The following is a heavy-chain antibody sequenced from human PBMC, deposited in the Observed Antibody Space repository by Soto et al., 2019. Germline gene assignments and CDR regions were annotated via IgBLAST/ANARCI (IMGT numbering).Heavy chain of an antibody. D-gene: IGHD2-8*01. CDR1: GFTFSSYS. Sequence: EVQLVESGGGLVQPGGSLRLSCAASGFTFSSYSINWVRQAPGKGLEWFSYITSDSSTISYADSVKGRVTVSRDNAKNSLYLQMISLRDEDTAVYYCARVGRGVYGMDVWGQGTSVTVSS. V-gene: IGHV3-48*02. J-gene: IGHJ6*02. CDR3: ARVGRGVYGMDV. CDR2: ITSDSSTI.